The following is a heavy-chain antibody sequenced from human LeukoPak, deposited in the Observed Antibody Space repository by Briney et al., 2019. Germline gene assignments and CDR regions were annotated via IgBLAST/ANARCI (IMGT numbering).Heavy chain of an antibody. CDR1: GFTFTTYA. CDR2: ISSGANTI. D-gene: IGHD7-27*01. J-gene: IGHJ4*02. CDR3: ARGPTWGPVADY. Sequence: GGSLRLSCAASGFTFTTYAMNWVRQPPGKGLEWLSYISSGANTIYYADSVRGRFTISRDNAKNSLYLQMNSLRAEDTAVYYCARGPTWGPVADYWGQGTLVTVSS. V-gene: IGHV3-48*03.